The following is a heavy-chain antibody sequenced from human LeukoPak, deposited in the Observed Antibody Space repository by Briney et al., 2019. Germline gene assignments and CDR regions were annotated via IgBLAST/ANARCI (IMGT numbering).Heavy chain of an antibody. V-gene: IGHV3-7*03. CDR1: GFTFGTSL. J-gene: IGHJ4*02. Sequence: GGSLRLSCAVPGFTFGTSLMTWVRQAPGKGLEWVASVRPDGSEKTYVDSVRGRFTISRDNAKKSLYLQMNSLRAEDTAVYYCATGRATSIYWGQGTLVTVSS. CDR2: VRPDGSEK. CDR3: ATGRATSIY.